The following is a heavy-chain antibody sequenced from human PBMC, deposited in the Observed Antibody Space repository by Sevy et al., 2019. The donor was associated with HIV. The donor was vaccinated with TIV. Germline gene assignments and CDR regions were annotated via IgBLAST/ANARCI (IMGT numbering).Heavy chain of an antibody. CDR2: INPNSGDT. CDR3: ARAYYYDSSAYRFDD. Sequence: ASVKVSCKASGYTFNAYFMHWVRQAPGQGLEWMGRINPNSGDTTYAQKFQGRVTMSRDTSISTAYMELHRLTSDDTAGYYCARAYYYDSSAYRFDDWGQGTLVTVSS. D-gene: IGHD3-22*01. J-gene: IGHJ4*02. V-gene: IGHV1-2*06. CDR1: GYTFNAYF.